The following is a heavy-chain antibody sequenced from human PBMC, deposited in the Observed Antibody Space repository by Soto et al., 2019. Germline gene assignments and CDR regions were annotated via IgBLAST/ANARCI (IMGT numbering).Heavy chain of an antibody. J-gene: IGHJ4*02. CDR3: VRDPDGIIDFDY. CDR2: ISYDGSNK. D-gene: IGHD1-1*01. CDR1: GFTFSSYG. Sequence: GGSLRLSCAASGFTFSSYGMHWVRQAPGKGLEWVAVISYDGSNKYYADSVKGRFTISRDNSKNTLYLQMNSLRAEDTAVYFCVRDPDGIIDFDYWGQGTQVTVSS. V-gene: IGHV3-30*03.